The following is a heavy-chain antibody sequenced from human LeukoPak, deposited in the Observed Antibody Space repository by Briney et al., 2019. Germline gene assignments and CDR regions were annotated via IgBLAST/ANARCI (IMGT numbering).Heavy chain of an antibody. D-gene: IGHD1-26*01. Sequence: ASVKVSCKASGYTFTGYYMHWVRQAPGRGLEWMGWINPNSGGTNYAQKFQGRVTMTRDTSISTAYMELSRLRSDDTAVYYCARRDSGSSRYNWFDPWGQGTLVTVSS. CDR3: ARRDSGSSRYNWFDP. J-gene: IGHJ5*02. V-gene: IGHV1-2*02. CDR1: GYTFTGYY. CDR2: INPNSGGT.